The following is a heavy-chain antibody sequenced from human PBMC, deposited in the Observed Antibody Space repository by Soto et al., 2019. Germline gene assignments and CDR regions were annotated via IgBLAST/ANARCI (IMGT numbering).Heavy chain of an antibody. CDR1: GYTFTSFG. D-gene: IGHD3-22*01. J-gene: IGHJ4*02. CDR2: INIHKGNA. CDR3: ARVGAYHSDGTGYMAYFDY. V-gene: IGHV1-18*01. Sequence: QVLLVQSGAEVKKPGASLKVSCKASGYTFTSFGISWVRQAPGQGLEWMGWINIHKGNANYAQKVQGRVTMTTDTSTSTAYMELMNMRADDTAVYYCARVGAYHSDGTGYMAYFDYWGQGTLVIVSS.